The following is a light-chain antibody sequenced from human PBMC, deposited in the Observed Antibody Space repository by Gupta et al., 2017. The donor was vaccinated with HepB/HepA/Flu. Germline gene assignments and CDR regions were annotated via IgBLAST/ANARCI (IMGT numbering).Light chain of an antibody. V-gene: IGKV3-11*01. J-gene: IGKJ5*01. CDR1: QYVNIY. CDR2: DAS. Sequence: EIVLTQSPGTLSLSPGERATLSCRASQYVNIYLAWYQQKPGQAPRLLIYDASNRANGIPARFSGSGFGTDFTLTISSREPEDFAVYYCQQRRSWPLTFGQGTRLEIK. CDR3: QQRRSWPLT.